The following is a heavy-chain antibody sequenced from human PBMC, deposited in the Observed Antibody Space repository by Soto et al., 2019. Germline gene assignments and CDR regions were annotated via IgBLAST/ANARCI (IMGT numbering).Heavy chain of an antibody. CDR2: INAGNGNT. Sequence: ASVKVSCKASGYTFTSYAMHWVRQAPGQRLEWMGWINAGNGNTKYSQKFQGRVTITRDTSTSTAYMELSSLRSEDTAVYYCARAEEYRWNDPVGWFDPWGQGTPVTVSP. CDR3: ARAEEYRWNDPVGWFDP. V-gene: IGHV1-3*01. CDR1: GYTFTSYA. D-gene: IGHD1-20*01. J-gene: IGHJ5*02.